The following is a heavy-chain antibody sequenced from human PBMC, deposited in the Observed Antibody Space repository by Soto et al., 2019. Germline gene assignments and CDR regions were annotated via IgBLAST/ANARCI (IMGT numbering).Heavy chain of an antibody. Sequence: SETLSLTCTVSGGSIGGYYGSWIRQPPGKGLEWIGYIYYSGSTNYNPSLKSRVTISVDTSKNQFSLKLSSVTAADTAVYYCARRYSSAFDIWGQGTMVTVSS. CDR2: IYYSGST. D-gene: IGHD6-13*01. CDR3: ARRYSSAFDI. V-gene: IGHV4-59*08. J-gene: IGHJ3*02. CDR1: GGSIGGYY.